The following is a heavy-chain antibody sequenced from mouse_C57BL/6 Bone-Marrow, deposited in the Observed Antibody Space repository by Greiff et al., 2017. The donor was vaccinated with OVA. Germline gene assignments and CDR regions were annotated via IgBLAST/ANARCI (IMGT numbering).Heavy chain of an antibody. CDR3: ARCYYSNPAWFAY. D-gene: IGHD2-5*01. CDR2: INPNNGGT. Sequence: EVQLQQSGPELVKPGASVKISCKASGYTFTDYYMNWVKQSHGKSLEWIGDINPNNGGTSYNQKFKGKATLTVDKSSSTAYMELRSLTSEDSAVYYCARCYYSNPAWFAYWGQGTLVTVSA. J-gene: IGHJ3*01. CDR1: GYTFTDYY. V-gene: IGHV1-26*01.